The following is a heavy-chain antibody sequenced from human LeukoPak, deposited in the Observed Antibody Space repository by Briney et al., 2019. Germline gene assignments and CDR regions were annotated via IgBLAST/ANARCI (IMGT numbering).Heavy chain of an antibody. D-gene: IGHD3-3*01. Sequence: ASVKVSCKASGYTFTSYDINWVRQATGQGLEWMGWMNPNSGNTGYSQKFHGRVTITRNTSISTAYMELSSLRSEDTAVYYCARGDSGYYDFWSGWTPYYYYYMDVWGKGTTVTVSS. CDR3: ARGDSGYYDFWSGWTPYYYYYMDV. J-gene: IGHJ6*03. CDR2: MNPNSGNT. V-gene: IGHV1-8*03. CDR1: GYTFTSYD.